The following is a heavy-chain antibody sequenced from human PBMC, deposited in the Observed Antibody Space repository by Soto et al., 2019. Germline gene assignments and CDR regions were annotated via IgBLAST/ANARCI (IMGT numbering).Heavy chain of an antibody. D-gene: IGHD6-19*01. J-gene: IGHJ4*02. V-gene: IGHV1-3*01. Sequence: ASVKVSCKASGYTFTNYGVHWVRQAPGQRLEWMGWINAGDGNTKYSRNFQGRVTIARATSASTAYMELSSLRSEDTAVYYCVRDGAVAGNINFDFWGQGPLVTVSS. CDR2: INAGDGNT. CDR3: VRDGAVAGNINFDF. CDR1: GYTFTNYG.